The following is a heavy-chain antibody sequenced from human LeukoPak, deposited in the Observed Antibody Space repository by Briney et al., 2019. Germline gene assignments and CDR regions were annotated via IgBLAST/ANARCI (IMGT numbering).Heavy chain of an antibody. V-gene: IGHV3-30*02. D-gene: IGHD1-20*01. CDR3: AKDGMVGITGTTRGRHFDY. CDR2: IRYYGSDK. CDR1: GFTFSSYG. J-gene: IGHJ4*02. Sequence: PGGSLTLSCAASGFTFSSYGMHWVRQPPPKGMESVAFIRYYGSDKYYGDSEKVRFTISRDNSKNTVSLQMNSLRAEDTAVYYCAKDGMVGITGTTRGRHFDYWGQGTLVTVSS.